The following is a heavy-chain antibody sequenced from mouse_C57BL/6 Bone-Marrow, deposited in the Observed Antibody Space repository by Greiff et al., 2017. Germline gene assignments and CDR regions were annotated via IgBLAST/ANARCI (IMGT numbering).Heavy chain of an antibody. J-gene: IGHJ1*03. CDR3: ARTGSSLYWYFDV. V-gene: IGHV5-12*01. CDR2: ISNGGGST. CDR1: GFTFSDYY. D-gene: IGHD1-1*01. Sequence: EVKLVESGGGLVQPGGSLKLSCAASGFTFSDYYMYWVRQTPEKRLEWVAYISNGGGSTYYPDTVKGRFPISRDNAKNTLYLQMSRLKSEDTAMYYCARTGSSLYWYFDVWGTGTTVTVSS.